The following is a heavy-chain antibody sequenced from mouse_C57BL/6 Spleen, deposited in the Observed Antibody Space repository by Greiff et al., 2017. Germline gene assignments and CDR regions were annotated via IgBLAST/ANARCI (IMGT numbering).Heavy chain of an antibody. CDR2: ISYSGST. V-gene: IGHV3-1*01. CDR1: GYSITSGYD. D-gene: IGHD2-1*01. Sequence: EVKLQESGPGMVKPSQSLSLTCTVTGYSITSGYDWHWIRHFPGNKLEWMGYISYSGSTNYNPSLKSRISITHDTSKNHFFLKLNSVTTEDTATYYCARDGGYGNHPGAMDYWGQGTSVTVSS. CDR3: ARDGGYGNHPGAMDY. J-gene: IGHJ4*01.